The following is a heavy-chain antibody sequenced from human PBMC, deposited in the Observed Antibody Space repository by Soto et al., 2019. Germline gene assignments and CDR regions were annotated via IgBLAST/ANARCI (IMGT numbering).Heavy chain of an antibody. CDR2: ISAYNGNT. V-gene: IGHV1-18*01. J-gene: IGHJ6*03. CDR3: ARPATKRITIFGVVKGTSYYHMDV. D-gene: IGHD3-3*01. Sequence: ASVKVSCKASGYTFTSYGISWVRQAPGQGLEWMGWISAYNGNTNYAQKLQGRVTMTTDTSTSTAYMELRSLRSDDTAVYYCARPATKRITIFGVVKGTSYYHMDVWGKGTTVTVSS. CDR1: GYTFTSYG.